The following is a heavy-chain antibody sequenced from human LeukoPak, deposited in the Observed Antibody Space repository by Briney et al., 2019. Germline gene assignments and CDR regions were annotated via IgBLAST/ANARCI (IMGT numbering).Heavy chain of an antibody. CDR1: GFAFSDYC. CDR3: ARGNLYCTNGVCYPMHFVY. CDR2: ISSSGFTI. J-gene: IGHJ4*02. D-gene: IGHD2-8*01. Sequence: GGTLRLSCTASGFAFSDYCLSWIRKGPGKGLEWVSYISSSGFTIYYADSLKGRFTIPRSNAKNSRYLQMNSRKAEDTAVYYCARGNLYCTNGVCYPMHFVYWGQGTLVTVSS. V-gene: IGHV3-11*04.